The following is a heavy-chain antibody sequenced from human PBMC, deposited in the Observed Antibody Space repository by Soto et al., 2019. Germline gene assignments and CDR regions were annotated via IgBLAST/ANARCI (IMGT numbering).Heavy chain of an antibody. J-gene: IGHJ4*02. CDR1: DDSITSGAYY. Sequence: SETLSLTCTVSDDSITSGAYYWGLIRQPPGKGLEWIGTIQYRGSTYYNPSLKSRVTMSLDTSKNQYSLRLSSVTAADTAVYYCARGPGRIMITFGGVIAPYYFDYWGQGTLVTVSS. CDR2: IQYRGST. V-gene: IGHV4-39*01. CDR3: ARGPGRIMITFGGVIAPYYFDY. D-gene: IGHD3-16*02.